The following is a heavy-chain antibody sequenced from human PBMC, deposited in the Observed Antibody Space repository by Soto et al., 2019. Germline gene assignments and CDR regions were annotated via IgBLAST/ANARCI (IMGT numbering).Heavy chain of an antibody. Sequence: LRLSCAASGFTFSDYYMSRIRQAPGKGLEYISYISSSSGSTNYADSVKGRFTISRDNAKNSLYLQMSSLRAEDTAVYYCARDRGGYDRLYYYHGMDVWGQGTTVTVSS. V-gene: IGHV3-11*06. CDR3: ARDRGGYDRLYYYHGMDV. J-gene: IGHJ6*02. CDR1: GFTFSDYY. D-gene: IGHD5-12*01. CDR2: ISSSSGST.